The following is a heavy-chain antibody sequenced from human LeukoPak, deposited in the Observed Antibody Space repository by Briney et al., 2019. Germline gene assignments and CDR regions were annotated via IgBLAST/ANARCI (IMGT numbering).Heavy chain of an antibody. CDR2: MNPNSGNT. CDR1: GYTFTTYV. D-gene: IGHD3-9*01. Sequence: ASVKVSCKASGYTFTTYVINWGRQATGQGLEWMGWMNPNSGNTGYAQKFQGRVTMTRNTSISTAYMELSSLRSEDTAVYYCARVVEGLDYDILPGYPNWTDPWGQGTLVTVSS. V-gene: IGHV1-8*01. J-gene: IGHJ5*02. CDR3: ARVVEGLDYDILPGYPNWTDP.